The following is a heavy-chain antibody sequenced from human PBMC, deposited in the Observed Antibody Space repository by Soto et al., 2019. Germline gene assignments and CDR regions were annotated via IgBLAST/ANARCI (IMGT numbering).Heavy chain of an antibody. V-gene: IGHV2-5*02. CDR2: IYWDDDK. CDR1: GFSLRTSEVG. D-gene: IGHD3-9*01. CDR3: AHRFDWYYFNF. J-gene: IGHJ4*02. Sequence: QITLKESGPTLVKPTQTLTLTCTFSGFSLRTSEVGVGWIRQPPGKALEWLALIYWDDDKRYSPSLKSRLTTTKDTSKNQVVLTMTNMDPVDTATYYCAHRFDWYYFNFWGQGTLVTVSS.